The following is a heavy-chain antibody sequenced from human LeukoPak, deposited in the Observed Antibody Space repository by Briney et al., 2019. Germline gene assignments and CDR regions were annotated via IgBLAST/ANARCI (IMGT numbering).Heavy chain of an antibody. CDR1: GGSISSYY. CDR2: IYTSGST. Sequence: PSETLSLTCTVSGGSISSYYWSWIRQPAGKGLEWIGRIYTSGSTNYNPSLKSRVTMSVDTSKNQFSLKLSSVTAADTAVYYCAREPRYSYGHARLPPHFDYWGQGTLVTVSS. J-gene: IGHJ4*02. CDR3: AREPRYSYGHARLPPHFDY. V-gene: IGHV4-4*07. D-gene: IGHD5-18*01.